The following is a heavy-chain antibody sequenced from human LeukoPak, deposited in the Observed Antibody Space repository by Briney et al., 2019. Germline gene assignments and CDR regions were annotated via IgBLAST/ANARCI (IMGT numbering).Heavy chain of an antibody. CDR2: ISAYHGYT. CDR1: GYTFTNFG. J-gene: IGHJ3*02. Sequence: GASVKVSCKASGYTFTNFGVSWVRQAPGQGLEGMGWISAYHGYTNYAQILQGRVTMTTDTSTSTAYMELRSLRSDGTAVYFCARAGGWARGDYKADAFDMWGQGTMVTVSS. D-gene: IGHD6-19*01. V-gene: IGHV1-18*01. CDR3: ARAGGWARGDYKADAFDM.